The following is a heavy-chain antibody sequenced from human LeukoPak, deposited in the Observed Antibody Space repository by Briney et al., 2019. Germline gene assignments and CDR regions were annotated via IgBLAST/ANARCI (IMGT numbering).Heavy chain of an antibody. V-gene: IGHV3-21*01. Sequence: GGSLRLSCAASGFTFSSYSMNWVRQAPGKGLEWVSSISSSSSYIYYADSVKGRFTISRDNAKNSLYLQMNSLRAEDTAVYYCARDFLQWLVLDYWGQGTLVTVSS. D-gene: IGHD6-19*01. CDR2: ISSSSSYI. CDR3: ARDFLQWLVLDY. CDR1: GFTFSSYS. J-gene: IGHJ4*02.